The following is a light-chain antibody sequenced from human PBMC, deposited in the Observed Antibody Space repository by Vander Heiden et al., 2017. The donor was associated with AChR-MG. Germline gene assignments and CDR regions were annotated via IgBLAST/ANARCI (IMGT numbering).Light chain of an antibody. J-gene: IGKJ1*01. CDR2: RAS. Sequence: IVLTPSSGTLSLAPGERATLSCSASKSVSARYLAWYQQKPGQARRLRIYRASSRATGTPDVTLTISRLDPEDFAVYYCQQYGTTPTWTFGQGTQLE. CDR3: QQYGTTPTWT. CDR1: KSVSARY. V-gene: IGKV3-20*01.